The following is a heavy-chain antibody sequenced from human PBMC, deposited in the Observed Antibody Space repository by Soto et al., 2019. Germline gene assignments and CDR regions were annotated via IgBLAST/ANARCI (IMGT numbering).Heavy chain of an antibody. CDR1: GGSISSYY. V-gene: IGHV4-59*01. J-gene: IGHJ6*02. CDR2: IYYSGST. Sequence: ASETLSLTCTVSGGSISSYYWSWIRQPPGKGLEWIGYIYYSGSTNYNPSLKSRVTISVDTSKNQFSLKLTSVTAADTAVYYCARDPYGMDVWGQGTTVTVSS. CDR3: ARDPYGMDV.